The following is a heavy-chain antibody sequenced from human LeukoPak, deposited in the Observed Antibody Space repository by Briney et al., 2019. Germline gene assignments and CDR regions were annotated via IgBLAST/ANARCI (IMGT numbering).Heavy chain of an antibody. CDR1: GFTFSNCW. V-gene: IGHV3-74*01. CDR2: IEYDGSKT. D-gene: IGHD6-19*01. Sequence: GGSLRLSCAASGFTFSNCWMHWVRQAPGKGLEWVSRIEYDGSKTKYADSVKGRFTISRDNAKNSLYLQMNSLRAEDTAVYYCARDSYKKQWLVEGGPANFDIWGQGTMVTVSS. CDR3: ARDSYKKQWLVEGGPANFDI. J-gene: IGHJ3*02.